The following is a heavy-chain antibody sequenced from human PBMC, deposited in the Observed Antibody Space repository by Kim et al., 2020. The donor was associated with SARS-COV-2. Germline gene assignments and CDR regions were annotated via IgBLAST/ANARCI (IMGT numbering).Heavy chain of an antibody. V-gene: IGHV3-30*01. CDR3: ARDGNSSSTPKITDY. J-gene: IGHJ4*02. D-gene: IGHD6-13*01. Sequence: DSVKGRFTIARDNSNNTLYLQMNSLRAEDPAVYYCARDGNSSSTPKITDYWGQGTLVTVSS.